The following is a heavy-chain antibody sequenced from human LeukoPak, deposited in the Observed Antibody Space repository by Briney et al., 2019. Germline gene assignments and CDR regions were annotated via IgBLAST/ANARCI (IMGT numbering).Heavy chain of an antibody. Sequence: GSSVNVSCKASGGIFSSNAISWVRQAAGQGLEGMGRIIPILGIANYAQKFQGRVTITADKSTSTAYMELSSLRSEDTAVYYCASRRNGHSVDYWGQGTLVTVSS. J-gene: IGHJ4*02. CDR3: ASRRNGHSVDY. D-gene: IGHD1-1*01. CDR1: GGIFSSNA. V-gene: IGHV1-69*04. CDR2: IIPILGIA.